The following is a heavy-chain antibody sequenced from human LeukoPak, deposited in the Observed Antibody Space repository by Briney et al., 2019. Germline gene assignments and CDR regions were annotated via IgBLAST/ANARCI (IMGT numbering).Heavy chain of an antibody. CDR1: GFTFSSYS. CDR2: ISSSSNTI. V-gene: IGHV3-48*04. J-gene: IGHJ3*02. CDR3: ARDPYSSGWYKDAFDI. Sequence: GSLRLPCAASGFTFSSYSMNWVRQAPGKGLEWVSYISSSSNTIYYADSVKGRFTISRDNAQNSLFLQLNSLRAEDTAVYYCARDPYSSGWYKDAFDIWGQGTMVTVSS. D-gene: IGHD6-19*01.